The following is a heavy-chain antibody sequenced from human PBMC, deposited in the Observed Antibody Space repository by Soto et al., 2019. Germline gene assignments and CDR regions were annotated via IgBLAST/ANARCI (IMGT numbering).Heavy chain of an antibody. CDR1: GGSINSNSHY. Sequence: SEPLSVTCTVSGGSINSNSHYWGWIRQPPGKGLEWIASIYYSGSTYYNPALKSRVTISVDTSKNQFSLKRRSVTAADTAVYYCPRQLRPLGGQYSYADWGQGSLVTVSS. CDR3: PRQLRPLGGQYSYAD. J-gene: IGHJ4*02. V-gene: IGHV4-39*01. D-gene: IGHD3-16*01. CDR2: IYYSGST.